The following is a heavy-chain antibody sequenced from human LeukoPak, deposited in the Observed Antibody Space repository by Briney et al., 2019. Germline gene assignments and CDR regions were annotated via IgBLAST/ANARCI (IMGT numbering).Heavy chain of an antibody. V-gene: IGHV1-18*01. Sequence: ASVKVSCKASGYTFTSYGISWVRQAPGQGLEWMGWISAYNGNTNYAQKLQGRVTMTTDTSTSTAYMELRSLRSDDTAVYYCAVTTVTLVAFDIWGQGTMDTVSS. CDR3: AVTTVTLVAFDI. CDR2: ISAYNGNT. D-gene: IGHD4-17*01. J-gene: IGHJ3*02. CDR1: GYTFTSYG.